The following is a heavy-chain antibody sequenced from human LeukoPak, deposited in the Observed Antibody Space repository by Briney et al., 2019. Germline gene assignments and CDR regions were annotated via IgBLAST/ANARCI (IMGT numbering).Heavy chain of an antibody. Sequence: GASVKVSCKASGGTFSSYAISWVRQAPGQGLEWMGGIIPIFGTANYAQKFQGRVTITADESTSTAYMELSSLRSEDTAVYYCARVTMVREFYYYYMDVWGKGTTVTISS. CDR3: ARVTMVREFYYYYMDV. J-gene: IGHJ6*03. V-gene: IGHV1-69*01. D-gene: IGHD3-10*01. CDR1: GGTFSSYA. CDR2: IIPIFGTA.